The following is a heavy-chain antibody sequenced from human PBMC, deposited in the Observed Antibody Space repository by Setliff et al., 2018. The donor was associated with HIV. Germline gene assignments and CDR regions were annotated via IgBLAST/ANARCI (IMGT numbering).Heavy chain of an antibody. CDR1: GGFISTGGYS. J-gene: IGHJ4*02. CDR2: IYHSGNT. D-gene: IGHD6-13*01. Sequence: SETLSLTCTVSGGFISTGGYSWSRIRQPPGKGLEWIGYIYHSGNTYYNPSLKSRVSISVDRSKNHFSLKLSSVTAADTAVYFCARGRGSSSSWPIDYWGQGTLVTVSS. CDR3: ARGRGSSSSWPIDY. V-gene: IGHV4-30-2*01.